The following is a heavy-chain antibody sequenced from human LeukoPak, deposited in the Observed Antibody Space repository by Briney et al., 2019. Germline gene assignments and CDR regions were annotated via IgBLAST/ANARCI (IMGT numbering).Heavy chain of an antibody. CDR2: INPKSGGT. V-gene: IGHV1-2*02. CDR1: GYTFTGYY. D-gene: IGHD3-22*01. J-gene: IGHJ4*02. CDR3: ATFYYGNSGSFDY. Sequence: GASVKVPCKASGYTFTGYYMHWVRQAPGQGLEWMGWINPKSGGTNYTQKFQGRVTMTRDTSISTAYMDLSRLRPDDTAVYYCATFYYGNSGSFDYWGQGTLVTVSS.